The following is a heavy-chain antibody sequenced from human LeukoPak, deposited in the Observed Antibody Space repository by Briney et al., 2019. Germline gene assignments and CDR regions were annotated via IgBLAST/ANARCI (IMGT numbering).Heavy chain of an antibody. CDR3: ARLDYYDSSGYYYLPHFDY. Sequence: SETLSLTCTVSGGSLSSSSYYWGWIRQPPGKGLEWIGSIYYSGSTYYNPSLKSRVTISVDTSKNQFSLKLSSVTAADTAVYYCARLDYYDSSGYYYLPHFDYWGQGTLVTVSS. V-gene: IGHV4-39*01. CDR2: IYYSGST. J-gene: IGHJ4*02. CDR1: GGSLSSSSYY. D-gene: IGHD3-22*01.